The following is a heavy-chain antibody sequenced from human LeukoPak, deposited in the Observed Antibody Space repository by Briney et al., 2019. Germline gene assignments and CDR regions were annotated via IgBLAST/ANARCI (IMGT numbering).Heavy chain of an antibody. CDR2: ISSSSSYI. CDR1: GFTFSSYS. V-gene: IGHV3-21*01. J-gene: IGHJ5*02. CDR3: ARGMRGDWFDP. Sequence: GGSLRLSCAASGFTFSSYSMNWVRQAPGRGLEWVSSISSSSSYIYYADSVKGRFTISRDNAKNSLYLQTNSLRAEDTAVYYCARGMRGDWFDPWGQGTLVTVSS. D-gene: IGHD3-16*01.